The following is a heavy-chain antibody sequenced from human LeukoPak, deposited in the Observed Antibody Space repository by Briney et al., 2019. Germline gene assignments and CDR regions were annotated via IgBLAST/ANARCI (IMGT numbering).Heavy chain of an antibody. D-gene: IGHD3-3*01. V-gene: IGHV1-69*05. CDR3: ARDSYYDFWSGYHRPYYYYYMDV. J-gene: IGHJ6*03. Sequence: ASVKVSCKASGGTFSSYAISWVRQAPGQGLEWMGGIIPIFGTANYAQKFQGRVTITTDESTSTAYMELSSLRSEDTAVYYCARDSYYDFWSGYHRPYYYYYMDVWGKGTTVTVS. CDR2: IIPIFGTA. CDR1: GGTFSSYA.